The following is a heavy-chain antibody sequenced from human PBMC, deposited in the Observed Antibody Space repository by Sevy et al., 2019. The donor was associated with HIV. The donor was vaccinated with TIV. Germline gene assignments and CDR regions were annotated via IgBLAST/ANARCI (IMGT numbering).Heavy chain of an antibody. CDR3: ARDLPPLDYYGSGSYYTSDY. V-gene: IGHV1-18*01. D-gene: IGHD3-10*01. CDR1: GYTFTSHG. J-gene: IGHJ4*02. CDR2: ISTYNDDK. Sequence: ASVKVSCKASGYTFTSHGISWVRQAPGQGLEWVGWISTYNDDKKYAQKVQGRVTMTTDTSTTTVFMELRSLRSDDTAMDYCARDLPPLDYYGSGSYYTSDYWGQGTLVTVSS.